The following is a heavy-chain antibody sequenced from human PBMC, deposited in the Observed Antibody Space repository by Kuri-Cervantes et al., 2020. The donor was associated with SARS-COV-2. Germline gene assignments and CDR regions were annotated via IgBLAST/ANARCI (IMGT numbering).Heavy chain of an antibody. CDR3: AKMEDLREFFQP. J-gene: IGHJ1*01. Sequence: GESLKISCRGSGYRFTNYWIAWLRQMPGKGLEWMGIIYPGDSETKYSPSFQGQVTFSADRSISTVYLQFSSLKASDTAMYYCAKMEDLREFFQPWGQGTLDTVSS. CDR2: IYPGDSET. V-gene: IGHV5-51*01. CDR1: GYRFTNYW. D-gene: IGHD1-1*01.